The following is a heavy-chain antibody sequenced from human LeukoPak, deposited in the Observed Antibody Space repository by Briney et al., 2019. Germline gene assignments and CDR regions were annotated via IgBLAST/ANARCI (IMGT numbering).Heavy chain of an antibody. CDR3: ARDPFPRTTVATSAFDI. CDR1: GYSFTNYG. Sequence: GASVKVSCKTSGYSFTNYGISWVRQAPGQGLEWMGWISGYNGNTNYAEKFQVRVTMTTDTSTSTAYTELRSLRSDDTAVYYCARDPFPRTTVATSAFDIWGQGTMVTVSS. D-gene: IGHD5-12*01. J-gene: IGHJ3*02. CDR2: ISGYNGNT. V-gene: IGHV1-18*01.